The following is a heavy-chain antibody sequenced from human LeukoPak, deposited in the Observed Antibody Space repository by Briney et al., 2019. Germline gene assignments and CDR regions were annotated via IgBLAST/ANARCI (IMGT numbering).Heavy chain of an antibody. CDR1: GFTFTSSA. J-gene: IGHJ5*02. D-gene: IGHD6-13*01. CDR2: IVVGSGNT. Sequence: TSVKVSCKASGFTFTSSAMQWVRQARGQRLEWIGWIVVGSGNTNYAQKFQERVTITRDMSTSTAYMELNSLRSDDTAVYYCAVSDTRIAAAGHEGNWFDPWGQGTLVTVSS. CDR3: AVSDTRIAAAGHEGNWFDP. V-gene: IGHV1-58*02.